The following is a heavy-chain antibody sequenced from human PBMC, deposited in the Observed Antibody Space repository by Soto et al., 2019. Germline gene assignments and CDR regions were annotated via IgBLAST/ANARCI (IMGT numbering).Heavy chain of an antibody. Sequence: GESLKISCKGSGYSFTSYWISRVRQMPGKGLEWMGRIDPSDSYTNYSPSFQGHVTISADKSISTAYLQWSSLKASDTAMYYCARVSSGSAYYYYGMDVWGQGTTVTVSS. CDR3: ARVSSGSAYYYYGMDV. J-gene: IGHJ6*02. D-gene: IGHD1-26*01. CDR1: GYSFTSYW. V-gene: IGHV5-10-1*01. CDR2: IDPSDSYT.